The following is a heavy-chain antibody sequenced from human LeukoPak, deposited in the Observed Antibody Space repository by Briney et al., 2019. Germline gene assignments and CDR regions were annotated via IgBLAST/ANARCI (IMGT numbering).Heavy chain of an antibody. CDR2: ISVYDGKT. Sequence: ASVKVSCKTSGYTFTTYGLSWVRQAPGQRLEWMGWISVYDGKTDSAENFRDGITMTTDTSTNTAHMDLRSLRSDDTAVYYCARVYPLASGSYLDDYWGQGTPVIVSS. D-gene: IGHD3-10*01. CDR1: GYTFTTYG. V-gene: IGHV1-18*01. CDR3: ARVYPLASGSYLDDY. J-gene: IGHJ4*02.